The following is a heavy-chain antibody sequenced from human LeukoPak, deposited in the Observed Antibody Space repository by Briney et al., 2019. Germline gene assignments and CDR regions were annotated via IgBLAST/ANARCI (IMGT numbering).Heavy chain of an antibody. Sequence: SETLSLTCTVYGGSFSGYYWSWIRQPPGQGLEWVGEINHSGSTNYNPSLKSRVTISVDTSKNQFSLKLSSVTAADTAVYYCARDQGFYLYKNAFDLWGQGSMVTVSS. J-gene: IGHJ3*01. V-gene: IGHV4-34*01. D-gene: IGHD3-10*01. CDR3: ARDQGFYLYKNAFDL. CDR1: GGSFSGYY. CDR2: INHSGST.